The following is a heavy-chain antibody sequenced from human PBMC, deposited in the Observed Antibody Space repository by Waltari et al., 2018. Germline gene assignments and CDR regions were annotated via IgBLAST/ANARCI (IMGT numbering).Heavy chain of an antibody. CDR2: MNPNSGNT. CDR3: ARGLITMVRGAGYYGMDV. V-gene: IGHV1-8*01. D-gene: IGHD3-10*01. J-gene: IGHJ6*02. Sequence: QVQLVQSGAEVKKPGASVKVSCKASGYTFTSYDLNWLRQAPGQGLEWMGWMNPNSGNTGYAQKFQGRVTMTRNTSISTAYMELSSLRSEDTAVYYCARGLITMVRGAGYYGMDVWGQGTTVTVSS. CDR1: GYTFTSYD.